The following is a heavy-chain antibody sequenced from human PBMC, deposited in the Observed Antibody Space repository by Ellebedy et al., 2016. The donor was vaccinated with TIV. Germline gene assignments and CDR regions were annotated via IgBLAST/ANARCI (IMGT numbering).Heavy chain of an antibody. CDR2: ITPTLGIS. J-gene: IGHJ4*02. D-gene: IGHD2-2*01. V-gene: IGHV1-69*04. CDR1: GDTSMTYY. Sequence: SVKVSCXASGDTSMTYYVSWVRQAPGQGLEWMGRITPTLGISNYARKFQGRATITADMSTTTVYMDLRSLTSDDTAVYYCVRGGFQLPDWGPGTLVTVSS. CDR3: VRGGFQLPD.